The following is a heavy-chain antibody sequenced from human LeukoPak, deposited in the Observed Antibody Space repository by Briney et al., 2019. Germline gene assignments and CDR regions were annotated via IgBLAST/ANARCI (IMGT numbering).Heavy chain of an antibody. J-gene: IGHJ4*02. Sequence: GASVKVSCKASGYTFTGYYMHWVRQAPGQGLEWMGWINPNSGGTNYAQKFQGRVTMTRDTSISTAYMELSRLRPDDTAVYYCARSVYSSGCFDYWGQGTLVTVSS. CDR2: INPNSGGT. CDR3: ARSVYSSGCFDY. V-gene: IGHV1-2*02. CDR1: GYTFTGYY. D-gene: IGHD6-19*01.